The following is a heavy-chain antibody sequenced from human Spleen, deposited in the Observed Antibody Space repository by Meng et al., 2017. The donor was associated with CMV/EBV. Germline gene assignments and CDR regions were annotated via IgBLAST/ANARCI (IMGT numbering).Heavy chain of an antibody. CDR3: ARVLRFLEWPPVQHDALEF. CDR1: FIDYD. V-gene: IGHV1-8*01. Sequence: FIDYDINWVRQTTGQGLEWMGWMNPNIGHTGYAQKFQGRVTMTRDTSISTAYMELSSLRSEDTAVYYCARVLRFLEWPPVQHDALEFWGQGTMVTVSS. D-gene: IGHD3-3*01. CDR2: MNPNIGHT. J-gene: IGHJ3*01.